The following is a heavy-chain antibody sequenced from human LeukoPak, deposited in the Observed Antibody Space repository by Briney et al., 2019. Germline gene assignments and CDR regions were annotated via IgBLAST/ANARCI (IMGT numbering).Heavy chain of an antibody. CDR3: ARDGAVAGTVDY. CDR2: IYTSGST. D-gene: IGHD6-19*01. Sequence: SETLSLTYTVSGGSISSYYWSWIRQPAGKGLEWIGRIYTSGSTNYNPSLKSRVTISVDKSKNQFSLKLSSVTAADTAVYYCARDGAVAGTVDYWGQGTLVTVSS. V-gene: IGHV4-4*07. J-gene: IGHJ4*02. CDR1: GGSISSYY.